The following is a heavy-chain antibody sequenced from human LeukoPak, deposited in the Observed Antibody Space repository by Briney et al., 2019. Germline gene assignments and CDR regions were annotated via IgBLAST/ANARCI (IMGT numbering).Heavy chain of an antibody. J-gene: IGHJ4*02. CDR1: GGSISSYY. CDR2: INHSGST. D-gene: IGHD3-16*02. CDR3: ARHPYDYVWGSYRFRQKTFDY. V-gene: IGHV4-34*01. Sequence: SETLSLTCTVSGGSISSYYWSWIRQPPGKGLEWIGEINHSGSTNYNPSLKSRVTISVDTSKNQFSLKLSSVTAADTAVYYCARHPYDYVWGSYRFRQKTFDYWGQGTLVTVSS.